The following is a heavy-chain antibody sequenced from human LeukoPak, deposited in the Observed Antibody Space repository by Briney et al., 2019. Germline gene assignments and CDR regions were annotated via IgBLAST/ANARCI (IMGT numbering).Heavy chain of an antibody. CDR2: IYYSGST. Sequence: SETLSLTCTVSGGSISRSSYYWGWIRQPPGKGLEWIGTIYYSGSTYYNPSLKSRVTISLDTSKNQFSLWLSSVTAAGTAVYYCASFYYESSGNYYVPFDYWGQGTLVTVSS. D-gene: IGHD3-22*01. J-gene: IGHJ4*02. V-gene: IGHV4-39*01. CDR3: ASFYYESSGNYYVPFDY. CDR1: GGSISRSSYY.